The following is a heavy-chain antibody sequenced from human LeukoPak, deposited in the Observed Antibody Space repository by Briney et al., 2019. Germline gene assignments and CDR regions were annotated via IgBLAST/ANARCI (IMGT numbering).Heavy chain of an antibody. J-gene: IGHJ4*02. D-gene: IGHD3-22*01. CDR3: ATTNDGGGYQWGDFFDF. V-gene: IGHV1-69*04. Sequence: SVTVTCKASGGTSNSHAISWVRQAPGQGLEWMGRIIPNLGTTNRAQNFQDRVTLTADKSTNTAYMELTSLTSDDTAVYYCATTNDGGGYQWGDFFDFWGQGTLVTVSS. CDR1: GGTSNSHA. CDR2: IIPNLGTT.